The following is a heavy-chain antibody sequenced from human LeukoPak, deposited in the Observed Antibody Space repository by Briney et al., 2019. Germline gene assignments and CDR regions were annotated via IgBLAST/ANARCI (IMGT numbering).Heavy chain of an antibody. D-gene: IGHD1-26*01. V-gene: IGHV5-51*01. CDR1: GYSFTNYW. CDR2: IYPGDSDT. CDR3: ARGKGVGATDKGYDY. J-gene: IGHJ4*02. Sequence: GESLKISCKGSGYSFTNYWIGWVRQMPGKGLDWMGIIYPGDSDTRYSPSFQGQVTISADKSISTAYLQWSSLKASDTAMYYCARGKGVGATDKGYDYWGQGTLVTVSS.